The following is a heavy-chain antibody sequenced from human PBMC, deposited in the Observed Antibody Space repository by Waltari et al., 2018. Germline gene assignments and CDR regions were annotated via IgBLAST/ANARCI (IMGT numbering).Heavy chain of an antibody. CDR1: GYSFTSYW. D-gene: IGHD6-13*01. Sequence: EVQLVQSGAEVKKPGESLKISCQGSGYSFTSYWIGWVRQMPGKGLEWMGIIYPGDSDTRYSPSFQGQVTISADKSISTAYLQWSSLKASDTAMYYCARGAYGSSFRASAEYFQHWGQGTLVTVSS. CDR3: ARGAYGSSFRASAEYFQH. V-gene: IGHV5-51*03. CDR2: IYPGDSDT. J-gene: IGHJ1*01.